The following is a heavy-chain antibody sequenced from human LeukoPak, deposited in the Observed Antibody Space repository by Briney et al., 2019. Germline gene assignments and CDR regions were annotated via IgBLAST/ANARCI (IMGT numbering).Heavy chain of an antibody. D-gene: IGHD2-2*02. V-gene: IGHV3-7*01. J-gene: IGHJ6*02. Sequence: GGSLRLSCAASGFTFSSYWMSWVRQATGKGLEWVANIEQDGSEKYYVDSVKGRFTISRDNAKSSLYLQMNSLRAEDTAVYYCARSAAIRNKNYYYYYGMDVWGQGTTVTVSS. CDR3: ARSAAIRNKNYYYYYGMDV. CDR1: GFTFSSYW. CDR2: IEQDGSEK.